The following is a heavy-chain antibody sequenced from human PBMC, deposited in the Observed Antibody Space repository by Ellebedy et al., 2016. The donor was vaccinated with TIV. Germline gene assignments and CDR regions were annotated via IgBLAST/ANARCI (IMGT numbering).Heavy chain of an antibody. J-gene: IGHJ2*01. D-gene: IGHD3-22*01. CDR1: GFTFSSYG. Sequence: GESLKISCAASGFTFSSYGMHWVRQASGKGLEWVGRIRSKANSYATAYAASVKGRFTISRDDSKNTAYLQMNSLKTEDTAVYYCAADRGYYDPPWYFDLWGRGTLVTVSS. CDR3: AADRGYYDPPWYFDL. CDR2: IRSKANSYAT. V-gene: IGHV3-73*01.